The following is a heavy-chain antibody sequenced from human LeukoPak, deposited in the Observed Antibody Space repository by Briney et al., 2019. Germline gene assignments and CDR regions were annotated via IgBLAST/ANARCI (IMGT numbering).Heavy chain of an antibody. J-gene: IGHJ6*02. CDR3: ARGKSKRLDV. D-gene: IGHD5/OR15-5a*01. CDR2: TYYGSKWYS. V-gene: IGHV6-1*01. Sequence: SQTLSLTCAFSGDSVSSNSGTWNWIRQSPSRGLEWLGRTYYGSKWYSDYAVSVKSRITINPDTSKNLFSLQLNSVTPEDTAVYYCARGKSKRLDVWGQGTTVTVSS. CDR1: GDSVSSNSGT.